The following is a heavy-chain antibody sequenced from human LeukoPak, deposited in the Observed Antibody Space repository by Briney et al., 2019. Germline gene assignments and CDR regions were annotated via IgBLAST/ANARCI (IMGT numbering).Heavy chain of an antibody. J-gene: IGHJ6*04. CDR1: GFTFSSYA. D-gene: IGHD5-24*01. CDR2: ISYDGSNK. V-gene: IGHV3-30*04. CDR3: ARIATPDV. Sequence: GGSLRLSCAASGFTFSSYAMHWVRQAPGKGLEWVAVISYDGSNKYYADSVKGRFSISRDNAKNSLYLQMNSLRAEDTAVYYCARIATPDVWGKGTTVTVSS.